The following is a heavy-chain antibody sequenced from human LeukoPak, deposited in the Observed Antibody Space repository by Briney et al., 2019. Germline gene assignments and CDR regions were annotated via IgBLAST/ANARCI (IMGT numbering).Heavy chain of an antibody. CDR2: IRYDGSNK. CDR3: ARDRSALRYFDWLFSY. CDR1: GFTFSSYV. Sequence: PGGSLRLSCAASGFTFSSYVMHWVRQAPGKGLEWVAFIRYDGSNKYYADSVKGRFTISRDNYKNTLYLQMKSLRVEDTAMYYCARDRSALRYFDWLFSYWGQGTLVTVSS. J-gene: IGHJ4*02. V-gene: IGHV3-30*02. D-gene: IGHD3-9*01.